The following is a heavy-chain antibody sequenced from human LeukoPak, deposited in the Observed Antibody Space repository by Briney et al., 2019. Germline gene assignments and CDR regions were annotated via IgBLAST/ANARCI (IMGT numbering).Heavy chain of an antibody. CDR2: INPNSGVT. J-gene: IGHJ5*01. V-gene: IGHV1-2*06. CDR3: ARDASNWSAFDS. CDR1: GYTFSGYS. D-gene: IGHD1-20*01. Sequence: GASVKVSCKASGYTFSGYSMHWVRQAPGQGLEWMGRINPNSGVTYYAQKFQGRVTMTSDTSITTAYMELSSLTSDDTAIYYCARDASNWSAFDSWGQGTLVIVSS.